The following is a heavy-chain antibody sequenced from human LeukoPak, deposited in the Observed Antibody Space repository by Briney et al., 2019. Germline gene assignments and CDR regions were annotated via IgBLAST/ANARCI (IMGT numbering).Heavy chain of an antibody. V-gene: IGHV4-59*11. Sequence: SETLSLTCAVSGDSFSSHYWTWIRQPPGKGLEWIGYISYIGSTNYNPSLKSRVTISIDTSKNQISLKLSSVTAADTAVYYCARGLDTAMVNWFDPWGQGTLVTVSS. CDR3: ARGLDTAMVNWFDP. J-gene: IGHJ5*02. CDR1: GDSFSSHY. CDR2: ISYIGST. D-gene: IGHD5-18*01.